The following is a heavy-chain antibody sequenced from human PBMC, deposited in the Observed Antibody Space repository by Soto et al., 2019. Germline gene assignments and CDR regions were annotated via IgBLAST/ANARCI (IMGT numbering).Heavy chain of an antibody. D-gene: IGHD3-22*01. V-gene: IGHV1-18*04. CDR2: ISAYNGNT. CDR3: ARGANYYDSSGYLYYFDY. Sequence: ASVKVSCKASGYTFTSYGTSWVRQAPGQGLEWMGWISAYNGNTNYAQKLQGRVTMTTDTSTSTAYMELRSLRSDDTAVYYCARGANYYDSSGYLYYFDYWGQGTLVTVSS. CDR1: GYTFTSYG. J-gene: IGHJ4*02.